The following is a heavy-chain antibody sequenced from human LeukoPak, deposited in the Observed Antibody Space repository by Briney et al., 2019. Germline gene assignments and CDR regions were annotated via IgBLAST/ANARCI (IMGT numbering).Heavy chain of an antibody. Sequence: GGSLRLSCAASGFTFSNYYMSWIRQAPGKGLEWVSYISSSGSTIYYADSVKGRFTISRDNAKNSLYLQMNSLRAEDTAVYYCASLEWPLGFDPWGQGTLVTVSS. CDR1: GFTFSNYY. CDR2: ISSSGSTI. V-gene: IGHV3-11*01. CDR3: ASLEWPLGFDP. J-gene: IGHJ5*02. D-gene: IGHD3-3*01.